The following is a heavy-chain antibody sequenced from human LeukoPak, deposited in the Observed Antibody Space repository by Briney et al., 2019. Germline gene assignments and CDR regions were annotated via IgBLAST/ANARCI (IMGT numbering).Heavy chain of an antibody. J-gene: IGHJ4*02. CDR2: IKHDGSEE. Sequence: GGSLRLSCAASGFTFNTYRMSWVRQAPGKGLEWVANIKHDGSEENYVDSVKGRFTISRDNAKGSLSLQMNSLRGEDTAVYYCARDLYYYDSSGYYRGLDYWGQGTLVTASS. D-gene: IGHD3-22*01. V-gene: IGHV3-7*01. CDR1: GFTFNTYR. CDR3: ARDLYYYDSSGYYRGLDY.